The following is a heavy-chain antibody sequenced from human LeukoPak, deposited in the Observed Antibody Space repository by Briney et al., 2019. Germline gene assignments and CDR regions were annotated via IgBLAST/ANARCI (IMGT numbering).Heavy chain of an antibody. CDR2: INPNSGGT. CDR3: ARDGPYYGDHDY. CDR1: GYTFTGYY. D-gene: IGHD4-17*01. Sequence: ASVKVSCKASGYTFTGYYMHWVRQAPGQGLEWMGRINPNSGGTNHAQKFQGRVTMTRDTSISTAYMELSRLRSDDTAVYYCARDGPYYGDHDYWGQGTLVTVSS. V-gene: IGHV1-2*06. J-gene: IGHJ4*02.